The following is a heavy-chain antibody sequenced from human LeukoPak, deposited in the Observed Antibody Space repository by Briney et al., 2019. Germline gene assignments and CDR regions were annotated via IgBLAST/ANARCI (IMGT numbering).Heavy chain of an antibody. V-gene: IGHV3-48*02. J-gene: IGHJ4*02. D-gene: IGHD6-6*01. CDR2: ISSTGSTI. Sequence: GGSLRLSCTASGFTFSSYTMNWVRQAPGKGLEWVSSISSTGSTIYYADSVKGRFTISRDNAKNSLYLQMNSLRDEDTAAYYCARLRRVDYWGRGTLVTVSS. CDR1: GFTFSSYT. CDR3: ARLRRVDY.